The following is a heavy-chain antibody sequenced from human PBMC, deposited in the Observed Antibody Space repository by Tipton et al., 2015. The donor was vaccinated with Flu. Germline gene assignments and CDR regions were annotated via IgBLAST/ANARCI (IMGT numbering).Heavy chain of an antibody. J-gene: IGHJ4*02. CDR3: ARDYGDYAGKGGFDY. CDR2: MNTWGSTI. CDR1: GFTFSDYF. D-gene: IGHD4-17*01. V-gene: IGHV3-11*01. Sequence: SLRLSCAASGFTFSDYFMSWIRQAPGKGLELISYMNTWGSTIYYADSVKGRFTISRDNAKNSLYLQVNSLRAEDTAVYYCARDYGDYAGKGGFDYWGQGTLVTVSS.